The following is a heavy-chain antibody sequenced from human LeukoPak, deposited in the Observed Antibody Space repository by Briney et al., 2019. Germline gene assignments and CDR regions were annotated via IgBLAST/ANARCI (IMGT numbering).Heavy chain of an antibody. V-gene: IGHV3-7*01. D-gene: IGHD3-3*01. CDR1: GFTFGKYW. CDR2: IKLDGSEK. Sequence: GGSLRLSCVASGFTFGKYWMSWVRQAPGKGLEWVANIKLDGSEKNYVDSVKGRFTISRDNTKNSLYLQMNSLRAEDTAVYYCASFTTRHDYWGQGTLVTVSS. CDR3: ASFTTRHDY. J-gene: IGHJ4*02.